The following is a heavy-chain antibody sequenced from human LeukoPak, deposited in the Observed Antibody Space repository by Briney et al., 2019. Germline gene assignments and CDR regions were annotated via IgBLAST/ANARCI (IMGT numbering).Heavy chain of an antibody. CDR1: GGTFSRYA. V-gene: IGHV1-69*05. D-gene: IGHD5-12*01. CDR3: AKVKPDAYEIDV. J-gene: IGHJ4*02. CDR2: IIPIFGKA. Sequence: ASVTVSCKASGGTFSRYAISWVRQAPGQGLELMGGIIPIFGKANYAQKFQGRVTITTDESTSTAYMKLSSLRAEDTAVYYCAKVKPDAYEIDVWGQGTLVTVSS.